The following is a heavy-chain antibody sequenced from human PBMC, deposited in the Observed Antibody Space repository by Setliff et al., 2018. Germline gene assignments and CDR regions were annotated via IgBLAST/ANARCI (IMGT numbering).Heavy chain of an antibody. D-gene: IGHD5-18*01. CDR2: ISVYNGDT. V-gene: IGHV1-18*01. CDR1: GYTFSRNY. CDR3: ARAPSVELVTIRTNSWFTY. J-gene: IGHJ4*02. Sequence: GASVKVSCKAYGYTFSRNYITWVRQAPGQGLEWVGWISVYNGDTNYAQKLQGRVTLTTDTSTSTAYMELRSLTSDDSAFYYCARAPSVELVTIRTNSWFTYWGQGTLVTVSS.